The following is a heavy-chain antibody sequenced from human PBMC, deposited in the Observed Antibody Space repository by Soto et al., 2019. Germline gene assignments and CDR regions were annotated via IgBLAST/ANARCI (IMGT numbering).Heavy chain of an antibody. J-gene: IGHJ5*02. D-gene: IGHD3-22*01. V-gene: IGHV4-31*03. CDR3: ARDFGYYDSSGYQIFNNWFDP. CDR1: GGSISSGGHY. Sequence: QVQLQESGPGLVKPSQTLSLTCTVSGGSISSGGHYWSWIRQHPGKGLEWIGYIYYSGSTYYNPSLKSRVTISVDTSKNQFSLKLSSVTAADTAVYYCARDFGYYDSSGYQIFNNWFDPWGQGTLVTVSS. CDR2: IYYSGST.